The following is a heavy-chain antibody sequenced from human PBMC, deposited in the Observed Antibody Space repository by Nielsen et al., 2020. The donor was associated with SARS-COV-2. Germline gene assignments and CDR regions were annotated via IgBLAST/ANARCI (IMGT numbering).Heavy chain of an antibody. CDR3: ARHYDSSGYYFKSKNYYGMDV. CDR1: GFTFSSYA. D-gene: IGHD3-22*01. V-gene: IGHV3-30-3*01. J-gene: IGHJ6*02. Sequence: GESLKISCAASGFTFSSYAMHWVRQAPGKGLEWVAVISYDGSNKYYADSVKGRFTISRDNSKNTLCLQMNSLRAEDTAVYYCARHYDSSGYYFKSKNYYGMDVWGQGTTVTVSS. CDR2: ISYDGSNK.